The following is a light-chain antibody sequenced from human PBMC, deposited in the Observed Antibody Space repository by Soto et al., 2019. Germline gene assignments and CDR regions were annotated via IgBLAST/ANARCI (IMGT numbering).Light chain of an antibody. V-gene: IGLV2-14*03. J-gene: IGLJ2*01. Sequence: QSVLTQPASVSGSPGQSISFSCTGTNSDVGAYNYVSWYQQHPGKAPKLMIYDVSDRPSGVSNRFSGSKSGSTASLTISGLQAEDEAIYYCTSYTSTSTLVFGGGTQLTVL. CDR2: DVS. CDR1: NSDVGAYNY. CDR3: TSYTSTSTLV.